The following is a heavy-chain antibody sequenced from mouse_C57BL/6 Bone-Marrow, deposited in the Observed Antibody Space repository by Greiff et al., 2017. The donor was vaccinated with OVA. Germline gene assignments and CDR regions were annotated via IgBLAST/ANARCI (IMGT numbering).Heavy chain of an antibody. CDR1: GYTFTSYW. Sequence: VQLQQPGTELVKPGASVKLSCKASGYTFTSYWMHWVKQRPEQGLEGMGIINPGNGGTNYNEKFKSKATLTVDKSSSTAYMQLISLTSEDSAVYYSAREDYDSFDYWGQGTTLTVSS. CDR2: INPGNGGT. V-gene: IGHV1-53*01. J-gene: IGHJ2*01. D-gene: IGHD2-4*01. CDR3: AREDYDSFDY.